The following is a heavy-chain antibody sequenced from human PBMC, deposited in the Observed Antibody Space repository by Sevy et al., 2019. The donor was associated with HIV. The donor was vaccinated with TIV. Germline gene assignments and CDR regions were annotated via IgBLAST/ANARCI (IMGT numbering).Heavy chain of an antibody. V-gene: IGHV3-53*01. Sequence: GGSLRLSCAASGFSVRDNSMSWVRQAPGQGLEWVSVISAGISTYYGGSGQGRFTISRDISGNMVYLQMNSLRPEDTAHYYCTRDDLDHGSGSFYFASWGQGTLVTVSS. CDR2: ISAGIST. J-gene: IGHJ4*02. CDR3: TRDDLDHGSGSFYFAS. CDR1: GFSVRDNS. D-gene: IGHD3-10*01.